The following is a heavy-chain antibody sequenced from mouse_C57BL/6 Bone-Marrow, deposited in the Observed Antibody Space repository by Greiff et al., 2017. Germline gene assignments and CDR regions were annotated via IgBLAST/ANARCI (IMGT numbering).Heavy chain of an antibody. J-gene: IGHJ3*01. CDR3: AGGRSWFAY. CDR1: GVDFSRYW. Sequence: GVDFSRYWMSWVRRAPGKGLEWIGEINPDSSTINYAPSLKDKFIISRDNAKNTLYLQMSKVRSEDTALYYCAGGRSWFAYWGQGTLVTVSA. V-gene: IGHV4-1*01. CDR2: INPDSSTI.